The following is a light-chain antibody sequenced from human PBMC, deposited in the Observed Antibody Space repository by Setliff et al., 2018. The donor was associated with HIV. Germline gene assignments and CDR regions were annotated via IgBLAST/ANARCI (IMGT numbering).Light chain of an antibody. V-gene: IGLV2-14*01. CDR3: SSYTNSVTVV. J-gene: IGLJ1*01. CDR1: SGDVGFYNF. Sequence: QSALTQPASVSGSPGQSITISCTGTSGDVGFYNFVSWYQLHPGKAPKLIIYEVSNRPSGVSNRFSGSKSGNTASLTISGLQSEDGADYYCSSYTNSVTVVFGTGTKVTVL. CDR2: EVS.